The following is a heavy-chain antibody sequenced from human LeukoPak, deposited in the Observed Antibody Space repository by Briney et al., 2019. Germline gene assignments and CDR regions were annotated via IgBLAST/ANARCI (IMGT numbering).Heavy chain of an antibody. CDR3: ARVGSTMARDYFDY. CDR2: IYYSGNT. Sequence: SETLSLTCTVSGASINSYYWSWIRQPPGKGLEWIAYIYYSGNTNKNSSLTSRVTISVDTSKNQFSLKLSSVTAAHTAVYYCARVGSTMARDYFDYWGQGTLVSVSS. V-gene: IGHV4-59*01. J-gene: IGHJ4*02. D-gene: IGHD3-10*01. CDR1: GASINSYY.